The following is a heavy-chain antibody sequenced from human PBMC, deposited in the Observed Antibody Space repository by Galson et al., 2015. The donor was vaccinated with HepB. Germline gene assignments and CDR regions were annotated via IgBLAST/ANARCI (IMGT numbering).Heavy chain of an antibody. V-gene: IGHV3-30-3*01. CDR1: GFAFSSSA. D-gene: IGHD3-22*01. J-gene: IGHJ5*02. Sequence: PLRLSCAASGFAFSSSAMHWVRQAPGKGLEWVAVISYDGTNKYYPDSVKGRFTISRDNSKNTLYLQTNSLRADDTAVYYCAREDGAHDTTGYYYVWFDPWGQGTPITVAS. CDR3: AREDGAHDTTGYYYVWFDP. CDR2: ISYDGTNK.